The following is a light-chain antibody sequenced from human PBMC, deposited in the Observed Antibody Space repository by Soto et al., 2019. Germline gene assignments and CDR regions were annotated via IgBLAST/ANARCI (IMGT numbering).Light chain of an antibody. CDR3: QQHDDSFTWT. CDR1: QSLLHGNGNTY. CDR2: LAS. Sequence: DIVMTQSPLSLPVTPGEPASISCRSSQSLLHGNGNTYLNWYLQRPGQSPHLLIYLASNRASGVPDRFSGSGSGTDFTLKISRVEPEDFAVYFCQQHDDSFTWTFGQGTKVDIK. V-gene: IGKV2-28*01. J-gene: IGKJ1*01.